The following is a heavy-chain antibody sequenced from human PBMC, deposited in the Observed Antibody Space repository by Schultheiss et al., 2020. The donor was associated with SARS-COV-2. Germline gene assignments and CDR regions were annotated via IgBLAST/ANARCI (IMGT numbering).Heavy chain of an antibody. CDR2: ISAYNGNT. CDR1: GYTFISYY. V-gene: IGHV1-18*04. D-gene: IGHD5-12*01. J-gene: IGHJ6*02. CDR3: ASPIREGDYYYYGMDV. Sequence: ASVKVSCKASGYTFISYYMDWVRQAPGQGLEYMGWISAYNGNTNYAQKLQGRVTLTTDTSTSTAYMELRSLRSDDTAVYYCASPIREGDYYYYGMDVWGQGTTVTVSS.